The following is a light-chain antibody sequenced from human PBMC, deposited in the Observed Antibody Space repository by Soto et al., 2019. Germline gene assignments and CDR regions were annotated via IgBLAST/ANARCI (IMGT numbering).Light chain of an antibody. CDR1: SNDVGYYNR. CDR2: DVG. Sequence: QSALTQPPSVSGSPGQSVAISCTGTSNDVGYYNRVSWYQQPPGTAPKLMIYDVGNRPSGIPDRFSGSKSGDAASLTISGLQAEDEADYYCSSYTTSSTYVFGTGTKVTVL. CDR3: SSYTTSSTYV. J-gene: IGLJ1*01. V-gene: IGLV2-18*02.